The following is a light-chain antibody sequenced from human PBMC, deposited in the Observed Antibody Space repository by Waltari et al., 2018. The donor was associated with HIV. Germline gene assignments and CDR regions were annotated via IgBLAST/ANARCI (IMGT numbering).Light chain of an antibody. Sequence: TQSPATISVSPGGRVTVSCRASQNVDDKLAWYQQKPGQSPRLLIYHSSVRAAGVPTRCGGAGSATNFTLTITSLQSEDFALYFCQQDHHWPPLTFGGGSRVELK. J-gene: IGKJ4*01. CDR1: QNVDDK. V-gene: IGKV3D-15*01. CDR2: HSS. CDR3: QQDHHWPPLT.